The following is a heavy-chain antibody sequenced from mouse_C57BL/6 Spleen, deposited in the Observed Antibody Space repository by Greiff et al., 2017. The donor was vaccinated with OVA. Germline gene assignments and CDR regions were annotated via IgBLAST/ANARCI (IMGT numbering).Heavy chain of an antibody. CDR2: IDPSDSYT. CDR3: ARPGTTVEEAMDY. V-gene: IGHV1-69*01. Sequence: QVQLQQPGAELVMPGASVKLSCKASGYTFTSYWMHWVKQRPGQGLEWIGEIDPSDSYTNYNQKFKGKSTLTVDKSSSTAYMQLSSLTSEESAVYYCARPGTTVEEAMDYWGQGTSVTVSS. CDR1: GYTFTSYW. D-gene: IGHD1-1*01. J-gene: IGHJ4*01.